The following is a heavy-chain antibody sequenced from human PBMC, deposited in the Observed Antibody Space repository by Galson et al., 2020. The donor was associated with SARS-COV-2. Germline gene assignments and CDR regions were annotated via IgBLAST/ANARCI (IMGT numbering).Heavy chain of an antibody. J-gene: IGHJ4*02. CDR2: ISGSGGST. D-gene: IGHD6-19*01. Sequence: GGSLRLSCAASGFTFSSYAMSWVRQAPGKGLEWVSAISGSGGSTYYADSVKGRFTISRDNSKNTLYLQMNSLRAEDTAVYYCAKLQRYSSGPPLFDYWGQGTLVTVSS. CDR3: AKLQRYSSGPPLFDY. V-gene: IGHV3-23*01. CDR1: GFTFSSYA.